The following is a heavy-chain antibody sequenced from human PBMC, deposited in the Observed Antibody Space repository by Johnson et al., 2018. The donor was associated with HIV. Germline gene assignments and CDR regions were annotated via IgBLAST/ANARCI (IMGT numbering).Heavy chain of an antibody. J-gene: IGHJ3*02. CDR1: GFTFSSYW. V-gene: IGHV3-74*01. CDR2: INSDGSST. Sequence: VQLVESGGGVIRPGGSLRLSCAASGFTFSSYWMHWVRQAPGKGLVWVSRINSDGSSTSYADSVKGRFTISRDNAKNTLYLQMNSLRAEDTAVYYCAKDPTTYYYDSSGYRTGGDAFDIWGQGTMVTVSS. D-gene: IGHD3-22*01. CDR3: AKDPTTYYYDSSGYRTGGDAFDI.